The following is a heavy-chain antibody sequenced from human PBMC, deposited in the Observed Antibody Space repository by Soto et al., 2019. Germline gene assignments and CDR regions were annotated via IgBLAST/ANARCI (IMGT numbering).Heavy chain of an antibody. CDR2: ISAYNGNT. CDR3: ARDGPGYYDSGSFGDFDY. Sequence: ASVKVSCKASGYTFTSYGISWVRQAPGQGLEWMGWISAYNGNTNYAQKLQGRVTLTTDTSTSTAYMELRSLGSDDTAVYYCARDGPGYYDSGSFGDFDYWGQGTLVTVSS. CDR1: GYTFTSYG. D-gene: IGHD3-10*01. J-gene: IGHJ4*02. V-gene: IGHV1-18*01.